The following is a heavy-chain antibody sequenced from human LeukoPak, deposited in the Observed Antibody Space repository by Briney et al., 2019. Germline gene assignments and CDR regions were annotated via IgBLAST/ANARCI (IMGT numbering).Heavy chain of an antibody. CDR2: INHSGST. J-gene: IGHJ4*02. D-gene: IGHD1-1*01. CDR3: ARAEWLEPTRY. Sequence: SETLSLTCAVYGGSFSGYYWSWIRQPPGKGLEWIGEINHSGSTNYNPSLKSRVTISVDTSKNQFSLKLSSVTAADTAVYYCARAEWLEPTRYWGQGTLVTVSS. CDR1: GGSFSGYY. V-gene: IGHV4-34*01.